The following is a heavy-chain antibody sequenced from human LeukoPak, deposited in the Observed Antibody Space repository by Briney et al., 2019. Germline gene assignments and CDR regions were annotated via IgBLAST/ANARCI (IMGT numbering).Heavy chain of an antibody. CDR2: INPNSGNT. J-gene: IGHJ6*02. D-gene: IGHD6-13*01. V-gene: IGHV1-8*01. Sequence: ASVKFSCKASGYTFTSYDITWVRQATGQGLEWMGWINPNSGNTGYAQKFQGRVTRTRNTSISTAYMELSSLRSEDTAVYYCARGGDSSSWYAAYYYYYGMDVWGQGTTVTVSS. CDR1: GYTFTSYD. CDR3: ARGGDSSSWYAAYYYYYGMDV.